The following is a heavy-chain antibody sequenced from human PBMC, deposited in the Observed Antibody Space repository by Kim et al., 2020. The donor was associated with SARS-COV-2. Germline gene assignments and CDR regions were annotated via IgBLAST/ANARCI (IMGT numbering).Heavy chain of an antibody. CDR1: GFTFSSYW. CDR3: ARDWGIAAAGGSV. V-gene: IGHV3-7*03. D-gene: IGHD6-13*01. CDR2: IKQDGSEK. J-gene: IGHJ4*02. Sequence: GGSLRLSCAASGFTFSSYWMSWVRQAPGKGLEWVANIKQDGSEKYYVDSVKGRFTISRDNAKNSLYLQMNSLRAEDTAVYYCARDWGIAAAGGSVWGQGTLVTVSS.